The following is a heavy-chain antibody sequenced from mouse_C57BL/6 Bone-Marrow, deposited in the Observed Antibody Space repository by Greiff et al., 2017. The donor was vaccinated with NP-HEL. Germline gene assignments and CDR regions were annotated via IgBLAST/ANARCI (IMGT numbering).Heavy chain of an antibody. V-gene: IGHV5-6*01. Sequence: EVQGVESGGDLVKPGGSLKLSCAASGFTFSSYGMSWVRQTPDKRLEWVATISSGGSYTYYPDSVKGRFTISRDNAKNTLYLQMSSLKSEDTAMYYCARPDGQFAYWGQGTLVTVSA. CDR3: ARPDGQFAY. CDR1: GFTFSSYG. D-gene: IGHD2-3*01. J-gene: IGHJ3*01. CDR2: ISSGGSYT.